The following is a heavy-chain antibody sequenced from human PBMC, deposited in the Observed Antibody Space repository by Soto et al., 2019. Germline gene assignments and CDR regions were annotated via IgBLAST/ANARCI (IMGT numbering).Heavy chain of an antibody. CDR3: ARDLIAAAGANWFDP. V-gene: IGHV3-74*01. D-gene: IGHD6-13*01. CDR2: INSDGSST. CDR1: GFTFSSYW. Sequence: PGGSLRLSCAASGFTFSSYWMHWVRQAPGKGLVWVSRINSDGSSTSYADSVKGRFTISRDNAKNTLYLQMNSLRAEDTAVYYCARDLIAAAGANWFDPWGQGTLVTVSS. J-gene: IGHJ5*02.